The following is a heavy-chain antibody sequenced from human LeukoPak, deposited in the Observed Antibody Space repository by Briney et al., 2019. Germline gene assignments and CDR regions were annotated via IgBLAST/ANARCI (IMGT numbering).Heavy chain of an antibody. J-gene: IGHJ4*02. CDR1: GGSFSGYY. V-gene: IGHV4-34*01. Sequence: SETLSLTCAVYGGSFSGYYWSWIRQPPGKGLEWIGEINHSGSTNYNPSLKSRVTISVDTSKNQFSLKLSSVTAADTAVYYCARDSGGYLIDYWGQGTLVTVSS. D-gene: IGHD1-26*01. CDR3: ARDSGGYLIDY. CDR2: INHSGST.